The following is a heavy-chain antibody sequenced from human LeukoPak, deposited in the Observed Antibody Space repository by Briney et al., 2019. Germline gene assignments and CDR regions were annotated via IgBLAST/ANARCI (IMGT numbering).Heavy chain of an antibody. CDR1: GFTFSSYS. D-gene: IGHD6-13*01. CDR2: ISSSSSYI. J-gene: IGHJ6*02. V-gene: IGHV3-21*01. Sequence: GGSLRLSCAASGFTFSSYSMNWVRQAPGKGLEWVSSISSSSSYIYYADSVKGRFTISRDNAKNTLYLQMNSLRAEDTAVYYCARELHSSSWYSYYYGMDVWGQGTTVTVSS. CDR3: ARELHSSSWYSYYYGMDV.